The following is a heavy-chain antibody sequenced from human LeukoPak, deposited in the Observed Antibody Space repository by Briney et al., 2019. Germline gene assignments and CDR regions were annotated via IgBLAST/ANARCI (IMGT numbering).Heavy chain of an antibody. CDR1: GGSISSYY. J-gene: IGHJ3*02. CDR3: ARELTGHYTPVAFDI. CDR2: IYYSGST. V-gene: IGHV4-39*07. D-gene: IGHD4-11*01. Sequence: SETLSLTCTVSGGSISSYYWGWIRQPPGKGLEWIGSIYYSGSTYYNPSLKSRVTISRDTSKNQFSLKLSSVTAADTAVYYCARELTGHYTPVAFDIWGQGTMVTVSS.